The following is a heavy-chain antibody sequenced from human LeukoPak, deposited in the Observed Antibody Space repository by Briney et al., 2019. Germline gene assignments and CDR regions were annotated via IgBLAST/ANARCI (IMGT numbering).Heavy chain of an antibody. D-gene: IGHD3-16*01. CDR3: AKGGYDYAEYVDY. J-gene: IGHJ4*02. CDR2: ISFSGVNT. Sequence: GGSLRLSCVASGFTFSNYGMSWVRQAPGKGLEWVSRISFSGVNTYYADSVRGRFTISRDKSKNTLLLQMNSLRAEDTAVYYCAKGGYDYAEYVDYWGQGTLVTVSS. V-gene: IGHV3-23*01. CDR1: GFTFSNYG.